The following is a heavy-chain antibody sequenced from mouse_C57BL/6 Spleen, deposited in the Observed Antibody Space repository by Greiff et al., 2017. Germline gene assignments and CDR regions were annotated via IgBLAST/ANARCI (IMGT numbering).Heavy chain of an antibody. CDR3: ARDQDYYGSGLYYFDY. Sequence: EVQLVESGPGLVKPSQSLSLTCSVTGYSITSGYYWNWIRQFPGNKLEWMGYISYDGSNNYNPSLKNRISITRDPSKNQFFLKLNSVTTEDTATYYCARDQDYYGSGLYYFDYWGQGTTLTVSS. D-gene: IGHD1-1*01. V-gene: IGHV3-6*01. CDR2: ISYDGSN. CDR1: GYSITSGYY. J-gene: IGHJ2*01.